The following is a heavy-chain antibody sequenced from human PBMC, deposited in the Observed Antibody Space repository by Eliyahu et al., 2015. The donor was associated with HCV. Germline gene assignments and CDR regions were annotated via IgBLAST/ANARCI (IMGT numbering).Heavy chain of an antibody. V-gene: IGHV3-23*01. CDR2: ISGSGGST. CDR1: GFTFSSYA. Sequence: EVQLLESGGGLVQPGGSLRLSCAASGFTFSSYAMXWVRQAPGKGLEWVSAISGSGGSTYYADSVKGRFTISRDNSKNTLYLQMNSLRAEDTAVYYCAKGGRSDSSGYSLFDAFDIWGQGTMVTVSS. D-gene: IGHD3-22*01. J-gene: IGHJ3*02. CDR3: AKGGRSDSSGYSLFDAFDI.